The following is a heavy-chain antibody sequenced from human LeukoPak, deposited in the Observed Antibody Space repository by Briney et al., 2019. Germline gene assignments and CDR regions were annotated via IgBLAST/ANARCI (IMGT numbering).Heavy chain of an antibody. CDR3: AREGGIAARGEIDY. CDR1: GFTFSSYG. Sequence: GGSLRLSCAASGFTFSSYGMHWVRQAPGKGLEWVAVISYDGSNKYYADSVKGRFTISRDNSKNTLYLQMNSLRAEDTAVYYCAREGGIAARGEIDYWGQGTLVTVSS. V-gene: IGHV3-30*03. D-gene: IGHD6-6*01. CDR2: ISYDGSNK. J-gene: IGHJ4*02.